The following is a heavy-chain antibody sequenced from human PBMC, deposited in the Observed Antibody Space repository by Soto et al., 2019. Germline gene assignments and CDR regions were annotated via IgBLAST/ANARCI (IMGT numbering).Heavy chain of an antibody. V-gene: IGHV7-4-1*01. CDR1: GYTFTSYA. CDR3: AGTYCRRTSCYPHC. CDR2: INTNTGNP. Sequence: QVQLVQSGSELKKPGASVKVSCKASGYTFTSYAMNWVRQAPGQGLEWMGWINTNTGNPTYAQGFTGRFVFSLDTSVSTASLQICSLKAEDTDVYYCAGTYCRRTSCYPHCWCQGTLVTVSS. D-gene: IGHD2-2*01. J-gene: IGHJ4*02.